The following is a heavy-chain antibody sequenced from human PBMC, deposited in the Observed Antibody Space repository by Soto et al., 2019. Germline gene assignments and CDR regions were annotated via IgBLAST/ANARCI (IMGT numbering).Heavy chain of an antibody. CDR1: GYSFTSYW. D-gene: IGHD3-22*01. Sequence: GESLKISCKGSGYSFTSYWIGWVRQMPGKGLGWMGIIYPGDSDTRYSPSFQGQVTISADKSISTAYLQWSSLKASDTAMYYCARHACRDSSGLACWFDPWGQGTLVTVSS. J-gene: IGHJ5*02. V-gene: IGHV5-51*01. CDR2: IYPGDSDT. CDR3: ARHACRDSSGLACWFDP.